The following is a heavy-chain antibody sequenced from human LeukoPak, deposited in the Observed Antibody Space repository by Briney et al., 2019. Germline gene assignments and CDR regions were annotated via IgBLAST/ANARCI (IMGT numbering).Heavy chain of an antibody. J-gene: IGHJ4*02. CDR2: IIPILGIA. Sequence: SVKVSCKASGGTFSSYAISWVRQAPGQGLEWMGRIIPILGIANYAQKFQGRVTITADKSTSTAYIELSSLRSEDTAVYYCAQARPLTGVPEGQYYFDYWGQGTLVTVSS. CDR3: AQARPLTGVPEGQYYFDY. V-gene: IGHV1-69*04. CDR1: GGTFSSYA. D-gene: IGHD7-27*01.